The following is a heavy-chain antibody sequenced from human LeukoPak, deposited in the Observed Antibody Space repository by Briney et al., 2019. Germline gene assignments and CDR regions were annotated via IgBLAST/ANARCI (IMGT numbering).Heavy chain of an antibody. Sequence: SETLSLTCNVSGDSMRSYYWSWIRQPPGKGLEWIGYITYSGYSNSNPSFHTRLTLSMDASKNQFSLALKSVTAADTAIYFCASLSGGYFDSDLWGQGTLVTVSS. CDR2: ITYSGYS. CDR3: ASLSGGYFDSDL. J-gene: IGHJ5*02. CDR1: GDSMRSYY. V-gene: IGHV4-59*12. D-gene: IGHD3-9*01.